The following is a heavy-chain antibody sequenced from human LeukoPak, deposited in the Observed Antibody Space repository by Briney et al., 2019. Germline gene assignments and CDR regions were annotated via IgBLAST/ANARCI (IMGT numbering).Heavy chain of an antibody. V-gene: IGHV3-33*01. Sequence: PGESLRLSCAASGFTFTRHGMHWVRQAPGKGLEWVAVIWNDGGNKYYADSVKGRFTISRDNAKNTLYLQMNNLRVDDTAVYYCARFSVYEFDSWGQGTLVTVSS. D-gene: IGHD5/OR15-5a*01. J-gene: IGHJ4*02. CDR2: IWNDGGNK. CDR1: GFTFTRHG. CDR3: ARFSVYEFDS.